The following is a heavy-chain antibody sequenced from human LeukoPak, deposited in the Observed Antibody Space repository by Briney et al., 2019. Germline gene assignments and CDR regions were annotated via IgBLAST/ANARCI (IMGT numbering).Heavy chain of an antibody. CDR3: AGGWELTANAFDI. CDR1: GFTVSSNY. V-gene: IGHV3-53*01. Sequence: GGSLRLSCAASGFTVSSNYMSWVRQDPGKGLEWVSVIYSGGSTYYADSVKGRFTISRDNSKNTLYLQMNSLRAEDTAVYYCAGGWELTANAFDIWGQGTMVTVSS. D-gene: IGHD1-26*01. J-gene: IGHJ3*02. CDR2: IYSGGST.